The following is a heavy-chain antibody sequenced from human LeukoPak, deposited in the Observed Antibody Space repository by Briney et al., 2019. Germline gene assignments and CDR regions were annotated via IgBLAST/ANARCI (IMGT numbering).Heavy chain of an antibody. CDR1: GYTFTSYG. CDR3: ASSITIFGVVINYYYYYMDV. CDR2: IIPIFGTA. Sequence: GASVKVSCKASGYTFTSYGISWVRQAPGQGLEWMGGIIPIFGTANYAQKFQGRVTITTDESTSTAYMELSSLRSEDTAVYYCASSITIFGVVINYYYYYMDVWGKGTTVTVSS. J-gene: IGHJ6*03. V-gene: IGHV1-69*05. D-gene: IGHD3-3*01.